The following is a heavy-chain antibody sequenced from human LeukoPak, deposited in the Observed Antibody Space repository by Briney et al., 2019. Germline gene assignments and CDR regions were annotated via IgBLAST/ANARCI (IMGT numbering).Heavy chain of an antibody. D-gene: IGHD3-10*02. CDR1: GFTFSSYS. CDR3: AELGTTMIGGV. Sequence: GGSLRLSCAASGFTFSSYSMNWVRQAPGKGLEWVSSISSSSSYIYYADSVKGRFTISRDNAKNSLYLQMNSLRAEDTAVYYCAELGTTMIGGVWGKGTTVTISS. J-gene: IGHJ6*04. CDR2: ISSSSSYI. V-gene: IGHV3-21*01.